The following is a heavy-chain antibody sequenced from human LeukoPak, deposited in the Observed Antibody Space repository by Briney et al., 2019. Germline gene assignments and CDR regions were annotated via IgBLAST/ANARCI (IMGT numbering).Heavy chain of an antibody. D-gene: IGHD5-18*01. CDR1: GGSLSSYY. CDR3: ARTTEGGYTYDYFYYYYMDV. V-gene: IGHV4-59*01. CDR2: IYYSGST. Sequence: SETLSLTCTVSGGSLSSYYWSWIRQPPGKGLEWIGYIYYSGSTTYNPSLKSRVTRSVDLSKNQFSLKLSSVTAADTAVYYCARTTEGGYTYDYFYYYYMDVWGKGTTVTISS. J-gene: IGHJ6*03.